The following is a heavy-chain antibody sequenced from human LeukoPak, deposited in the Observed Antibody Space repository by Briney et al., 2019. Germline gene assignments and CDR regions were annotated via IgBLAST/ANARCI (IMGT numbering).Heavy chain of an antibody. CDR2: MNPNSGNT. V-gene: IGHV1-8*01. CDR1: GYTFTSYD. CDR3: ARGGGDKYDSSGYHYYYYGMDV. Sequence: ASVKVSCKASGYTFTSYDINWVRRAPGQGLEWMGWMNPNSGNTGYPQSFQGRVTVTRNTSITTVYMELSGRISEDTAVYYCARGGGDKYDSSGYHYYYYGMDVWGQGATDTVSS. D-gene: IGHD3-22*01. J-gene: IGHJ6*02.